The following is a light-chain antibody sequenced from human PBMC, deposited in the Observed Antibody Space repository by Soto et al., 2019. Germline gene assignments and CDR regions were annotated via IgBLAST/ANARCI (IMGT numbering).Light chain of an antibody. CDR2: AAS. J-gene: IGKJ5*01. Sequence: DIQMTQSPSSMSASLGDRVTITCRASQGITYWLAWYQQRPGRAPKCLIYAASILESGVPSRFTGSGSGTNFTLTINDLQPEDFATYFCQQANSFTLTFGQGTRLEIX. CDR1: QGITYW. CDR3: QQANSFTLT. V-gene: IGKV1-12*01.